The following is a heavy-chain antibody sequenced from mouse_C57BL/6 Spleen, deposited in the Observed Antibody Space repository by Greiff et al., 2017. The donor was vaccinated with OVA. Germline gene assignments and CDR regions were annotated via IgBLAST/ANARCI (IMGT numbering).Heavy chain of an antibody. CDR2: IDPSDSYT. J-gene: IGHJ3*01. V-gene: IGHV1-69*01. Sequence: QVQLKQPGAELVMPGASVKLSCKASGYTFTSYWMHWVKQRPGQGLEWIGEIDPSDSYTNYNQKFKGKSTLTVDKSSSTAYMQLSSLTSEDSAVYYCANDYDGFAYWGQGTLVTVSA. CDR3: ANDYDGFAY. CDR1: GYTFTSYW. D-gene: IGHD2-4*01.